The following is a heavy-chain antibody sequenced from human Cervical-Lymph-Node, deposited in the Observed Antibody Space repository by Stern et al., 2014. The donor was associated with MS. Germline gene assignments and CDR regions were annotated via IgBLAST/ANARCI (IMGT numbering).Heavy chain of an antibody. CDR1: GFSFGNHA. Sequence: DQLVESGGGVVQPGTSLTLTCGASGFSFGNHAMHWVRQGPGKGLQWVAVISYDGSNQGYTDSVKGRFTISRDNSKSTLSLEMKSLSSEDTAVYYCAKHYGSESPYGMDVWGRGTTVTVSS. J-gene: IGHJ6*02. CDR2: ISYDGSNQ. D-gene: IGHD3-10*01. V-gene: IGHV3-30*18. CDR3: AKHYGSESPYGMDV.